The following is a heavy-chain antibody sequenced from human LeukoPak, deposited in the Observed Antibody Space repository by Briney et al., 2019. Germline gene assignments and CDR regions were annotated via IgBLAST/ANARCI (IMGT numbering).Heavy chain of an antibody. CDR2: IYTSGST. CDR3: ARDSKDCSGGSCYPGYFDY. Sequence: PSETLSLTCTVSGDSITSYHWSWIRQPAGKGLEWIGRIYTSGSTNYNPSLKSRVTMSVDTSKNQFSLKLTSVTAADTAVYYCARDSKDCSGGSCYPGYFDYWGQGTLVTVSS. J-gene: IGHJ4*02. V-gene: IGHV4-4*07. D-gene: IGHD2-15*01. CDR1: GDSITSYH.